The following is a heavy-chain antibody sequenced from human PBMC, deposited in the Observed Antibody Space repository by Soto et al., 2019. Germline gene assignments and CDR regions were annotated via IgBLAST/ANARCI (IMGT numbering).Heavy chain of an antibody. V-gene: IGHV4-4*07. CDR2: IYISGNT. D-gene: IGHD6-19*01. CDR1: GGSVSSHY. Sequence: PSETLSLTCSVSGGSVSSHYRSWVRQPAGKGLEWIGRIYISGNTKYNPSFKSRVTMSVDTSKNQVSLRLSSVTAADTAVYYCARELKPYNSGWYFTLSWSQGTQVTVSS. J-gene: IGHJ5*02. CDR3: ARELKPYNSGWYFTLS.